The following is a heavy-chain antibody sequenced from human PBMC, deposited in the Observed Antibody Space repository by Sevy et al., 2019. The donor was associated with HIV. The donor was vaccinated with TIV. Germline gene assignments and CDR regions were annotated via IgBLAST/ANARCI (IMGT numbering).Heavy chain of an antibody. CDR3: ARGSGYYYDSSGQEWFDP. CDR2: IKQDGSEK. D-gene: IGHD3-22*01. Sequence: GGSLRLSCAASRFTFSSFWMGWVRQAPGKGLEWVANIKQDGSEKYYVDSVKGRFTISRDNAKKSLYLQMNSLRVEDTAVYYCARGSGYYYDSSGQEWFDPWGQGTLVTVSS. CDR1: RFTFSSFW. J-gene: IGHJ5*02. V-gene: IGHV3-7*01.